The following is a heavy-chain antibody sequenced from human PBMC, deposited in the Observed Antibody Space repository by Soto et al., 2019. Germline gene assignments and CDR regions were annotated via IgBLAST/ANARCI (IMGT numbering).Heavy chain of an antibody. J-gene: IGHJ4*02. CDR1: GFTFSDYY. D-gene: IGHD4-17*01. Sequence: QVQLVESGGGLVEPGGSLRLSCVASGFTFSDYYRSWIRQAPGKGLEYVSYIRNSGTTRYYADFGTGRFTISRDNANNSLFLQLNSLRVEDTAMYYCARAREPYFSLRPVDYWGQGTLVTVSS. V-gene: IGHV3-11*01. CDR2: IRNSGTTR. CDR3: ARAREPYFSLRPVDY.